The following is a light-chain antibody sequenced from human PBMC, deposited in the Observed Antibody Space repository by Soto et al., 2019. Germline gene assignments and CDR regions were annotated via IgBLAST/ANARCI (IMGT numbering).Light chain of an antibody. Sequence: NFMLTQPHSVSESPGKTVTISCTRSSGSIASNYVQWYQQRPGSAPTTVIYEDNQRPSGVPDRFSGSIDSSSNSASLTISGLKTEDEADYYFQSYDSSNQVVFGGGTKVTAL. CDR3: QSYDSSNQVV. J-gene: IGLJ2*01. V-gene: IGLV6-57*04. CDR2: EDN. CDR1: SGSIASNY.